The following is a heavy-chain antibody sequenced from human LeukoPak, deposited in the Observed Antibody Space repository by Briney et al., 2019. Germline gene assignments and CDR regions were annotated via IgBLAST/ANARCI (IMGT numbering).Heavy chain of an antibody. D-gene: IGHD2-2*01. CDR2: ISAYNGNT. CDR3: ARARPGPYCGTTSCFSDY. Sequence: ASVKVSCKASGYIFTSYGISWVRQGPGQGLEWVGWISAYNGNTKFAPNLQDRVTMTTDTSTATAYMELRSLRLNDTAVYFCARARPGPYCGTTSCFSDYWGQGTLVTVSS. J-gene: IGHJ4*02. V-gene: IGHV1-18*01. CDR1: GYIFTSYG.